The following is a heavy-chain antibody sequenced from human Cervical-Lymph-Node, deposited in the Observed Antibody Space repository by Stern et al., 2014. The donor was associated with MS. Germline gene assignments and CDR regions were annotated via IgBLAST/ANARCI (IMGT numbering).Heavy chain of an antibody. J-gene: IGHJ4*02. V-gene: IGHV4-61*02. Sequence: QVQLQESGPGLVKPSQTLSLTCTVSGGSISSGSYYWSWIRQPAGKGLEWIGRIYTSGSTNYNPSLKSGVTISVDTSKNRCSLKRSSVTAADTAVYYCARGYGDYDDYWGQGTLVTVSS. D-gene: IGHD4-17*01. CDR3: ARGYGDYDDY. CDR1: GGSISSGSYY. CDR2: IYTSGST.